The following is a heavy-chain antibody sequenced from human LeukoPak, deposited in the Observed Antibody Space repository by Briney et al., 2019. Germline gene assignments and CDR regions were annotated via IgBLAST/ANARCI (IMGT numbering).Heavy chain of an antibody. CDR1: GFTFSNYW. V-gene: IGHV3-74*01. D-gene: IGHD3-22*01. CDR2: INSDGINT. Sequence: GGSLRLSCAASGFTFSNYWMHWVRQAPGKGLVWVSRINSDGINTSYADSVKGRFTISRDNAKNTLNLQMNSLRAEDTAVYYCSRDLGQYYDTSDNWFDPWGQGTLVTVSS. CDR3: SRDLGQYYDTSDNWFDP. J-gene: IGHJ5*02.